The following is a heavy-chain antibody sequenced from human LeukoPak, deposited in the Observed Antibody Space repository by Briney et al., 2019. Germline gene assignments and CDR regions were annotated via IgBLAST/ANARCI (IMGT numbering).Heavy chain of an antibody. V-gene: IGHV3-43*01. CDR3: AKDMAYCSGGACYSAPDY. CDR2: INWDGGTT. CDR1: GFTFYEYT. J-gene: IGHJ4*02. Sequence: GGSLRLSCAASGFTFYEYTKHWVRHAPGKGREGGSLINWDGGTTYYEDSVKGRFTISRDNSKNSLYLQMNSLRTEDTALYYCAKDMAYCSGGACYSAPDYWGQGTLVAVSS. D-gene: IGHD2-15*01.